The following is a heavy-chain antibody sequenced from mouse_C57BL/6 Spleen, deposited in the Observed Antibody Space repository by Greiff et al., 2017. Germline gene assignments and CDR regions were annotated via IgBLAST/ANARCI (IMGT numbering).Heavy chain of an antibody. J-gene: IGHJ2*01. CDR1: GYTFTSYW. D-gene: IGHD3-2*02. CDR3: ARSPDSSGYVNDY. CDR2: IHPNSGST. Sequence: VKLQQPGAELVKPGASVKLSCKASGYTFTSYWMHWVKQRPGQGLEWIGMIHPNSGSTNYNEKFKSKATLTVDKSSSTAYMQLSSLTSEDSAVYYWARSPDSSGYVNDYWGQGTTLTVSS. V-gene: IGHV1-64*01.